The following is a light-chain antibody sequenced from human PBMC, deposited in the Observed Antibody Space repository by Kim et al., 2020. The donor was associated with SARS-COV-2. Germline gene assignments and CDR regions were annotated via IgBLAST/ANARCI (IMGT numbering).Light chain of an antibody. J-gene: IGLJ1*01. CDR3: AAWDDRLDAYV. CDR2: SNK. Sequence: GQRVTITCSRTSTNIVSNSTNSYQVYPGTAHKLRIYSNKQRPTGVPDRFTGSESGNSASLAISGRQSEDEAEYYCAAWDDRLDAYVFGTGTEVTVL. CDR1: STNIVSNS. V-gene: IGLV1-44*01.